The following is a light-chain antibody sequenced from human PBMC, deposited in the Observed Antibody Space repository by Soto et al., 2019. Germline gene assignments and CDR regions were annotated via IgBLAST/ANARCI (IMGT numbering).Light chain of an antibody. CDR1: QSVSSN. J-gene: IGKJ3*01. CDR2: GAS. CDR3: QQYNNWPLT. V-gene: IGKV3-15*01. Sequence: EIVMTQSPATLSVSPGERATLSCRASQSVSSNLAWYQQKLGQAPRLLIYGASTRATGIPARFSGSGSGTEFTFTISSLQSEDFAVYYCQQYNNWPLTFGPGTKVDIK.